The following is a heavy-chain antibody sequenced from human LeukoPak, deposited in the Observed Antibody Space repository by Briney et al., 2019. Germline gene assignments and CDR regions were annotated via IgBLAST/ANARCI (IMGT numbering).Heavy chain of an antibody. CDR3: ARDGATMVFGIDI. CDR1: GGSISSGSYY. Sequence: PSETLSLTCTVSGGSISSGSYYWSWIRQPAGRGLEWIGRIYTSGSAKYNPSLKSRFTISVDTSKNQFSLKLSSVTAADTAVYYCARDGATMVFGIDIWGQGTMVTVSS. V-gene: IGHV4-61*02. D-gene: IGHD3-10*01. CDR2: IYTSGSA. J-gene: IGHJ3*02.